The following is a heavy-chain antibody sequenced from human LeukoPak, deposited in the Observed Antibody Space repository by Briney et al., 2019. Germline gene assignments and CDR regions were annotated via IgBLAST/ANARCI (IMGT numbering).Heavy chain of an antibody. Sequence: GGSLRLSCAASGFTFSSYSMNWVRQAPGKGLEWVSSISSSSSYIYYADSVKGRFTISRDNAKNSLYLQMNSLRAEDTAVYYCASEIVVVVAARSAFDYWGQGTLATVSS. CDR1: GFTFSSYS. J-gene: IGHJ4*02. V-gene: IGHV3-21*01. CDR3: ASEIVVVVAARSAFDY. D-gene: IGHD2-15*01. CDR2: ISSSSSYI.